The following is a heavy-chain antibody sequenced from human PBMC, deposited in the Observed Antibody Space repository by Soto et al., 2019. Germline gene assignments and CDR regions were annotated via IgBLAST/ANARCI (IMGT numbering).Heavy chain of an antibody. CDR2: IYWDDDK. J-gene: IGHJ5*02. Sequence: QITLKESGPTLVKPTQTLKLTCTFSGFSLSTSGVGVGWIRQPPGKALEWLALIYWDDDKRYSPSLKSRLTITKDTSKNQVVLTMTNMDPVDTATYYCAHRRCSRSGGGCYENWFDPWGQGTLVTVSS. V-gene: IGHV2-5*02. CDR1: GFSLSTSGVG. CDR3: AHRRCSRSGGGCYENWFDP. D-gene: IGHD2-15*01.